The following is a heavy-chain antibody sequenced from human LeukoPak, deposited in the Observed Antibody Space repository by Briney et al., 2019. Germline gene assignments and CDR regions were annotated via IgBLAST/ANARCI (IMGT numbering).Heavy chain of an antibody. J-gene: IGHJ4*02. CDR1: GFTFSSYA. D-gene: IGHD6-19*01. CDR2: ISYDGSNK. Sequence: GESLRLSCVASGFTFSSYAMHWVRQASGKGLEWVAVISYDGSNKYYADSVKGRFTISRDNAKNTLYLHMNSLRAEDTAVYYCARSTGWPDYWGQGTLVTVSS. V-gene: IGHV3-30*04. CDR3: ARSTGWPDY.